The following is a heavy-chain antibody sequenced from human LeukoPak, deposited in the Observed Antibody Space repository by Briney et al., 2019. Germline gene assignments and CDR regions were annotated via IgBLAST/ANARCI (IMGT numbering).Heavy chain of an antibody. CDR1: GGSISSYY. CDR2: FYTGGST. J-gene: IGHJ5*02. CDR3: ARQSADFWTDYAKNWFDP. V-gene: IGHV4-4*07. D-gene: IGHD3/OR15-3a*01. Sequence: SETLSLTCTVSGGSISSYYWNWIRQSAGRGLEWLGRFYTGGSTNYNPSLKSRVTMSVDTSKNQFSLKLTSVTAADTAVYYCARQSADFWTDYAKNWFDPWGQGTLVTVSS.